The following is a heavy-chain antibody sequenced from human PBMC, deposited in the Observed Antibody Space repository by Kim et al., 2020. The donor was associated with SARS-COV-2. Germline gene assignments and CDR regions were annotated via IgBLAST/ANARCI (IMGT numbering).Heavy chain of an antibody. Sequence: LTSRVTISVDTSKNQFSLKLSSVTAADTAVYYCARDPVWFGELSGQSFDPWGQGTLVTVSS. D-gene: IGHD3-10*01. CDR3: ARDPVWFGELSGQSFDP. J-gene: IGHJ5*02. V-gene: IGHV4-31*02.